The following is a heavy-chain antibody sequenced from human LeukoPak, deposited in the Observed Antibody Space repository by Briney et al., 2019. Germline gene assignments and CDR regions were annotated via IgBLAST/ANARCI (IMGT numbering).Heavy chain of an antibody. V-gene: IGHV3-74*01. D-gene: IGHD1/OR15-1a*01. Sequence: GGSLRLSCAASGFTFSDYWMHWVRQAPGKGLVGVSRINSDGRITSYADSVKGRFTISRDNAKNTLYLQMNSLRAEDTAVYYCATGYNWNNYWGQGTLVTVSS. CDR3: ATGYNWNNY. J-gene: IGHJ4*02. CDR1: GFTFSDYW. CDR2: INSDGRIT.